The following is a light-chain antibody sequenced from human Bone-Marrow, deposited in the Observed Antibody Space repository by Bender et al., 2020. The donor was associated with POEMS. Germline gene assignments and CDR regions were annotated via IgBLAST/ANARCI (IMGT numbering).Light chain of an antibody. CDR2: GVS. Sequence: QSALTQPASVSGSPGHSITISCTGTSSDIGDYNYISWYQHHPGKAPKLMIYGVSNRPSGVSDRFSASKSGDTASLTISGLQTEDEADYFCCSYVSSGSNWVFGGGTKLTVL. CDR1: SSDIGDYNY. V-gene: IGLV2-14*03. J-gene: IGLJ3*02. CDR3: CSYVSSGSNWV.